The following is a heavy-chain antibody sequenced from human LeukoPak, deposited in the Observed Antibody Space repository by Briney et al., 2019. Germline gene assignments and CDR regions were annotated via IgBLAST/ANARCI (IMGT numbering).Heavy chain of an antibody. J-gene: IGHJ4*02. CDR1: GYTFTSYD. V-gene: IGHV1-8*01. D-gene: IGHD1-26*01. CDR3: ARSSVGARRRIDY. CDR2: MNPNSGNT. Sequence: ASVKVSCKASGYTFTSYDINWVRQATGQGPEWMGWMNPNSGNTGYAQKFQGRVTMTRSTSINTAYMELNSLTSEDTAVYYCARSSVGARRRIDYWGQGSLVTVSP.